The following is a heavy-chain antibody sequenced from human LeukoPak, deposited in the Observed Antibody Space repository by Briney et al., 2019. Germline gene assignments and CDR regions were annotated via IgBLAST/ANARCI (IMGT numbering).Heavy chain of an antibody. Sequence: GGSLRLSCAASGFTFSSYSMNWVRQAPGKGLEWVSSISSSSSYIYYADSVKGRFTISRDNAKNSLYLQTNSLRAEDTAVYYCARDGYGSGSSDYWGQGTLVTVSS. D-gene: IGHD3-10*01. CDR2: ISSSSSYI. CDR3: ARDGYGSGSSDY. V-gene: IGHV3-21*01. CDR1: GFTFSSYS. J-gene: IGHJ4*02.